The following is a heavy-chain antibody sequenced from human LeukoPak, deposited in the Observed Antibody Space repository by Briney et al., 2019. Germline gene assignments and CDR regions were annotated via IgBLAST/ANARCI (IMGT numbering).Heavy chain of an antibody. V-gene: IGHV3-33*01. D-gene: IGHD4-23*01. CDR3: ARGYGGNSRGLDY. Sequence: GGSLRLSCAASGFTFSSYGMHWVRQAPGKGLEWVAVIWYDGSKQYYADSVKSRFTISRDNSKNTLYLQMNSLRAEDTAVYYCARGYGGNSRGLDYWGQGTPVTVSS. J-gene: IGHJ4*02. CDR2: IWYDGSKQ. CDR1: GFTFSSYG.